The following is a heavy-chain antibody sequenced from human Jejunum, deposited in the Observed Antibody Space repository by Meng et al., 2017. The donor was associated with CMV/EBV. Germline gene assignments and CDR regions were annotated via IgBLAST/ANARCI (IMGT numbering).Heavy chain of an antibody. V-gene: IGHV1-2*02. CDR2: ISPRSGGT. CDR1: GYTFPGSS. CDR3: ARDPLSGYFYFDY. D-gene: IGHD2-2*03. Sequence: SGYTFPGSSIHWVRQAPGQGLEWMGWISPRSGGTLYAQKFQGRVTMTRDTFITTAYLELSTLKSEDTAVYFCARDPLSGYFYFDYWGQGVPVTVSS. J-gene: IGHJ4*02.